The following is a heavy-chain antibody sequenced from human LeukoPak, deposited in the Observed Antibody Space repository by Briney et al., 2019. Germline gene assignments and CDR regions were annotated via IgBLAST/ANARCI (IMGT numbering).Heavy chain of an antibody. J-gene: IGHJ4*02. V-gene: IGHV4-39*01. CDR2: IYYSGST. Sequence: SETLSLTCTVSGGSISSSSYYWGWIRQPPGKELEWIVSIYYSGSTYYNPSRKSGFTISVYTAKNQVSVKLSSVTAADTAVYYCARRKFHFDYWGQGTLVTVSS. CDR3: ARRKFHFDY. CDR1: GGSISSSSYY.